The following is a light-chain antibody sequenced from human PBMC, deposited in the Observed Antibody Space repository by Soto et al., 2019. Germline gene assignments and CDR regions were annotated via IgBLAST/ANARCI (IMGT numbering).Light chain of an antibody. V-gene: IGLV3-25*02. CDR3: QSADSSGINANWV. CDR1: ALPKQF. CDR2: KDT. Sequence: SYELTQPPSVSVSPGQTARITCSGDALPKQFAFWYQQRPGLAPVLLIYKDTERPSGIPERFSGSSSGTTVTLTISGVQAEDEADYYCQSADSSGINANWVFGGGTKLTVL. J-gene: IGLJ3*02.